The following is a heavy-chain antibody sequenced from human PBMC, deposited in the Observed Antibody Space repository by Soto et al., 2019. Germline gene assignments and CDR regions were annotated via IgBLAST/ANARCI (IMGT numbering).Heavy chain of an antibody. J-gene: IGHJ5*02. CDR2: VNGAEINS. Sequence: GGSLRLSCAASGFIFSSYWRHGVRQAPGKGLMWVARVNGAEINSTYADSVKGRFTISRDNAKNTLYLQMNSLRTEDTAVYHCVRDTSAAVGRFDPWGQGTPVTAPQ. D-gene: IGHD6-13*01. V-gene: IGHV3-74*01. CDR3: VRDTSAAVGRFDP. CDR1: GFIFSSYW.